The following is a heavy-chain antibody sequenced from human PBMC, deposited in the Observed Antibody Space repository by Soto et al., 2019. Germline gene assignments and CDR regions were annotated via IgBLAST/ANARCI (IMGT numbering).Heavy chain of an antibody. V-gene: IGHV4-39*01. Sequence: QLHLRESGPGLVKPSETLSLTCTVSGGSITSSSYYWGWIRQPPGKGLEWIGSIYYSGSTYYNPSLQSRLTPSINPSKHQFSLKPSSVTAADTAVYYCATQEVGGSYVYTFAPWGQGTLVTVSS. J-gene: IGHJ5*02. D-gene: IGHD1-26*01. CDR1: GGSITSSSYY. CDR2: IYYSGST. CDR3: ATQEVGGSYVYTFAP.